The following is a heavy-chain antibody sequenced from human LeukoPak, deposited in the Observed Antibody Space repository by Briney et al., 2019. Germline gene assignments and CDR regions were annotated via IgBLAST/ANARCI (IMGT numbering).Heavy chain of an antibody. D-gene: IGHD5-12*01. CDR2: IGASGGST. J-gene: IGHJ4*02. Sequence: GGSLRLSCAASGFTFSSYDMNWVRQAPGKGLEWVSGIGASGGSTYYADSVKGRFTISRDNSKNTLYLQMNSLRAEDTAVYYCAKGPDSGLRYFDYWGQGTLVTVSS. V-gene: IGHV3-23*01. CDR1: GFTFSSYD. CDR3: AKGPDSGLRYFDY.